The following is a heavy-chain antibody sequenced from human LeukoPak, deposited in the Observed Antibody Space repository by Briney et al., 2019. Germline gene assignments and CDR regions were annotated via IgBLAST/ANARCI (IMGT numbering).Heavy chain of an antibody. CDR1: GGSFSGYY. CDR2: INHSGST. V-gene: IGHV4-34*01. CDR3: ARVVVPAAMQLGGFDY. J-gene: IGHJ4*02. Sequence: NPSETLSLTCAVYGGSFSGYYWSWIRQPPGKGLEWIGEINHSGSTNYNPSLKSRVTISVDTSKNQFSLKLSSVTAADTAVYYCARVVVPAAMQLGGFDYWGQGTLVTVSS. D-gene: IGHD2-2*01.